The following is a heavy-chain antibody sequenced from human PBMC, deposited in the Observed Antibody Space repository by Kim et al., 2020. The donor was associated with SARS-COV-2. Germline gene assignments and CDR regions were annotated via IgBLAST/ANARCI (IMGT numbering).Heavy chain of an antibody. J-gene: IGHJ3*02. V-gene: IGHV3-7*05. CDR1: GFTFSSYW. CDR2: IKQDGSEK. CDR3: AGSPRADAFDI. Sequence: GGSLRLSCAASGFTFSSYWMSWVRQAPGKGLEWVANIKQDGSEKYYVDSVKGRFTISRDNAKNSLYLQMNSLRAEDTAVYYCAGSPRADAFDIWGQGTMVTVSS.